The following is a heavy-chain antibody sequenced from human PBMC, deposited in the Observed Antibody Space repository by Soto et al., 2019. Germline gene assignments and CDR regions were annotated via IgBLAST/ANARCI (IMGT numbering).Heavy chain of an antibody. Sequence: ETLSLTCAVYGGSFSGYYWSWIRQPPGKGLEWIGEINHSGSTNYNPSLKSRVTISVDTSKNQFSLKLSSVTAADTAVYYCARGTDVSDGMDVWGQGTTVTVSS. CDR2: INHSGST. V-gene: IGHV4-34*01. CDR1: GGSFSGYY. D-gene: IGHD1-1*01. CDR3: ARGTDVSDGMDV. J-gene: IGHJ6*02.